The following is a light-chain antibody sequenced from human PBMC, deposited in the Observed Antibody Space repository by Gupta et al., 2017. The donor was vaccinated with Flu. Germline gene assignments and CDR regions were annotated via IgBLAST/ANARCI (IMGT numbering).Light chain of an antibody. CDR1: TGPVTSGHY. V-gene: IGLV7-46*01. Sequence: QAVVTQEPSLTVSPGGTVTLTFGSCTGPVTSGHYPYWFQQKPGQAPRTLIYDTSNKHSWTPARFSGSLRGGKAALTLSGAQPEDEADYYCLLSYSGARHVVFGGGTKLTVL. CDR3: LLSYSGARHVV. J-gene: IGLJ2*01. CDR2: DTS.